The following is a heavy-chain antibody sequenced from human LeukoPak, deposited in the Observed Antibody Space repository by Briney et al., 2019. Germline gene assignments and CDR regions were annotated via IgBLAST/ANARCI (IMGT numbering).Heavy chain of an antibody. CDR2: TSSSSSYI. CDR1: GFTFSSYS. J-gene: IGHJ6*02. CDR3: ATEVVPGRKYYYGMDV. D-gene: IGHD2-2*01. V-gene: IGHV3-21*01. Sequence: GGSLRLSCAASGFTFSSYSMNWVRQAPGKGLEWVSFTSSSSSYIYYADSVKGRFNISRDNAKNLLYLQMNSLRAEDAAVYYCATEVVPGRKYYYGMDVWGQGATVTVSS.